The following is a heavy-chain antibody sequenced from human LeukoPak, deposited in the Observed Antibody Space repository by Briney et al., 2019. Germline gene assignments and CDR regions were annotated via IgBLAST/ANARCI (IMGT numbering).Heavy chain of an antibody. CDR3: ARDRSGAMVRGIIGN. V-gene: IGHV3-74*01. Sequence: GGSLRLSCAASGFTFSNYWMHWVRQAPGKGLVWVSRINSDGSSTSYADSVKGRFTISRDNAKNTLYLQMNSLRAGDTAVYYCARDRSGAMVRGIIGNWGQGTLVTVSS. CDR1: GFTFSNYW. CDR2: INSDGSST. D-gene: IGHD3-10*01. J-gene: IGHJ4*02.